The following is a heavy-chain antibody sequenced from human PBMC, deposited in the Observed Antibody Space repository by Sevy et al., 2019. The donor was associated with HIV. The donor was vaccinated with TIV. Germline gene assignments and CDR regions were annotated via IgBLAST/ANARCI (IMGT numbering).Heavy chain of an antibody. CDR3: AREDIVLGEDNYYGIDV. Sequence: GGSLRLSCAASGFAISTYWVTWVRQAPGKGLEWVSVIHSGGKISYADSVQGRFTISRDNSKNTLYLQMNSLRAEDTAVYYCAREDIVLGEDNYYGIDVWGQGTTVTVSS. V-gene: IGHV3-53*01. CDR1: GFAISTYW. J-gene: IGHJ6*02. CDR2: IHSGGKI. D-gene: IGHD2-15*01.